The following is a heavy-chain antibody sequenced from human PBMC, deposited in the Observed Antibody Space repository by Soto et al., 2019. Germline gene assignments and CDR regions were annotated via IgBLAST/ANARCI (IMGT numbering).Heavy chain of an antibody. CDR3: ARAGPATGYSSGLFYYYYGMDV. CDR2: IYYNGSP. Sequence: SETLSLTCTVSGGSIISGGYYWSWIRQHPGKGLEWIGYIYYNGSPYSNPSLKSRVTISVDTSKNQFSLKLSSVTAAATAVYYCARAGPATGYSSGLFYYYYGMDVWGQGTTVTVSS. V-gene: IGHV4-31*03. CDR1: GGSIISGGYY. D-gene: IGHD6-19*01. J-gene: IGHJ6*02.